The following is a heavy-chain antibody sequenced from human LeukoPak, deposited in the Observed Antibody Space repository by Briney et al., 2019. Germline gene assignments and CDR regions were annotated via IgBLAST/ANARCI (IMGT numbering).Heavy chain of an antibody. V-gene: IGHV1-2*02. CDR3: ARDLTMVRGAIRAFDI. Sequence: ASVKVSCKASGYTFTGYYMHWVRQAPGQGLEWMGWINPNSGGTNYAQKFQGRVTMTRDTSISTAYMELSRLRSDDTAVYYCARDLTMVRGAIRAFDIWGQGTTVTVSS. CDR2: INPNSGGT. J-gene: IGHJ3*02. D-gene: IGHD3-10*01. CDR1: GYTFTGYY.